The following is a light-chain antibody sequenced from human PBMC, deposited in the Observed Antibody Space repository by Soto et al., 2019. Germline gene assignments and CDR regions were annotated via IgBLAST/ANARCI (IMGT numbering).Light chain of an antibody. Sequence: FTQTRLSLHLSQGARATRSCRVSQRVSSNYLAWYRQKPGQAPRLLIYGASTRATGIADRFSGSGSGTDFTLTISRLEPEDFAVYYCHQYGSSPQTFGQGTKVDIK. CDR3: HQYGSSPQT. J-gene: IGKJ1*01. V-gene: IGKV3-20*01. CDR2: GAS. CDR1: QRVSSNY.